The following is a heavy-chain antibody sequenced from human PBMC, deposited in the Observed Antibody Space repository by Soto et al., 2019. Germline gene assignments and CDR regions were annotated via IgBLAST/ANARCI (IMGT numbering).Heavy chain of an antibody. CDR3: ARDRTDSGYYTNWLDP. CDR2: IIPIFGTT. D-gene: IGHD3-22*01. V-gene: IGHV1-69*06. J-gene: IGHJ5*02. Sequence: ASVKVSCKASGRTVGSDAITWVRQAPGQVLEWVGRIIPIFGTTNYAQNLQGRVTISADKSTLTSYMELHSLTSDDTALYYCARDRTDSGYYTNWLDPWGQGTQVTVSS. CDR1: GRTVGSDA.